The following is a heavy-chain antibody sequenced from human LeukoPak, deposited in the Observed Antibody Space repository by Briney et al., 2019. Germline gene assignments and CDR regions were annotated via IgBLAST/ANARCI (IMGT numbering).Heavy chain of an antibody. CDR3: ARRGSVPAAMPYDY. Sequence: SETLSLTCAVYGGSFSGYCWSWIRQPPGKGLEWIGEINHSGSTNYNPSLKSRVTIPVDTSKNQFSLKLSSVTAADTAVYYCARRGSVPAAMPYDYWGQGTLVTVSS. V-gene: IGHV4-34*01. J-gene: IGHJ4*02. D-gene: IGHD2-2*01. CDR1: GGSFSGYC. CDR2: INHSGST.